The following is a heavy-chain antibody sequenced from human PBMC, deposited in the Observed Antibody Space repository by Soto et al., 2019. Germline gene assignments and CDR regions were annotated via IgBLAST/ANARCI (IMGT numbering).Heavy chain of an antibody. CDR3: TRDASRDSSARGWFDP. CDR2: LSSNSAYI. D-gene: IGHD6-13*01. J-gene: IGHJ5*02. V-gene: IGHV3-21*01. Sequence: GGSLRLSCAASGFTFRSFTMTWVRQAPGKGLEWVSTLSSNSAYIYYTDALRGRFPISRDNAKNSLHLQMNSLRAEDTAVYYCTRDASRDSSARGWFDPSGLASLVTFSS. CDR1: GFTFRSFT.